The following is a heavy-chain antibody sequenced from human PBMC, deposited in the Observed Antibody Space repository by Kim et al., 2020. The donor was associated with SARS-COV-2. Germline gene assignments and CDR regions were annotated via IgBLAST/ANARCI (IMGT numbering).Heavy chain of an antibody. CDR3: ARVHSSSWYSTDYGMDV. D-gene: IGHD6-13*01. V-gene: IGHV4-30-2*01. J-gene: IGHJ6*02. CDR2: IYHSGST. CDR1: GGSISSGGYS. Sequence: SETLSLTCAVSGGSISSGGYSWSWIRQPPGKGLEWIGYIYHSGSTYYNPSLKSRVTISVDRSKNQFSLKLSSVTAADTAVYYCARVHSSSWYSTDYGMDVWGQGTTVTVSS.